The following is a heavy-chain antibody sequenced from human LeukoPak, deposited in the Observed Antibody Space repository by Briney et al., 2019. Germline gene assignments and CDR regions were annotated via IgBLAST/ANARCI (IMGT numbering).Heavy chain of an antibody. CDR1: GFTFSSYS. CDR3: ARDVDYGDYVVDY. CDR2: ISSSSSYI. V-gene: IGHV3-21*01. Sequence: GGSLRLSCAASGFTFSSYSMNWVRQAPGKGLEWVSSISSSSSYIYYADSVKGRFTISRDNAKNSLYLQMNSLRAEDTAVYYCARDVDYGDYVVDYWGQGTLVTASS. D-gene: IGHD4-17*01. J-gene: IGHJ4*02.